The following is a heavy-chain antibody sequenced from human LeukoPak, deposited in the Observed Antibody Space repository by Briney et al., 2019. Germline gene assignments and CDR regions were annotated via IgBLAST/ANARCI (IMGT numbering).Heavy chain of an antibody. CDR3: ARDRGYDSPAFDI. V-gene: IGHV4-59*01. CDR1: GGSISSYY. J-gene: IGHJ3*02. Sequence: KPSETLSLTCTVSGGSISSYYWRWIRQPPGKGLEWIGYIYYSGSTNYNPSLKSRVTISVDTSKNQFSLKLSSVTAADTAVYYCARDRGYDSPAFDIWGQGTMVTVSS. CDR2: IYYSGST. D-gene: IGHD5-12*01.